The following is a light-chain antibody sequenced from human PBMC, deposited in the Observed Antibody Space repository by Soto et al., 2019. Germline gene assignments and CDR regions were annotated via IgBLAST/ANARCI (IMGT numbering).Light chain of an antibody. Sequence: EILMTQSPATLSVSPGERATLSCRASQSVSHNLAWYQQKPGQAPRLLFYGASTRATGIPARFSGSGSGTDFSLTISSLQSEDFAVYDCPHSNNWPYTFGQGTKLEI. J-gene: IGKJ2*01. CDR1: QSVSHN. CDR2: GAS. CDR3: PHSNNWPYT. V-gene: IGKV3-15*01.